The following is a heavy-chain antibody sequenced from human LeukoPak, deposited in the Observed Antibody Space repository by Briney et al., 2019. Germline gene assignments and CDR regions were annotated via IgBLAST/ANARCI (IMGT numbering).Heavy chain of an antibody. V-gene: IGHV4-38-2*01. CDR3: ARNLYGDYEFGYYYYYYMDV. CDR2: IYHSGST. Sequence: PSETLSLTCAVSGYSISSGYYWGWIRQPPGKGLEWIGNIYHSGSTYYNPSLKRRVIISVDTSKNQFSLKLSSVTAADTAVYYCARNLYGDYEFGYYYYYYMDVWGKGTTVTVSS. J-gene: IGHJ6*03. D-gene: IGHD4-17*01. CDR1: GYSISSGYY.